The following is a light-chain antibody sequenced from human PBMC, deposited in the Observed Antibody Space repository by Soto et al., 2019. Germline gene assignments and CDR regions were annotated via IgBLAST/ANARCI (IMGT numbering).Light chain of an antibody. J-gene: IGKJ5*01. CDR2: AAS. Sequence: EVVMTQSLATLSVSPWERAILYCRASQSISINLAWYQQKPGQAPRLLIYAASNRATGVPARFSGSWSGTEFTLTISSLQSEDFAVYYCQQYNNWITFGQGTRLEIK. CDR3: QQYNNWIT. V-gene: IGKV3-15*01. CDR1: QSISIN.